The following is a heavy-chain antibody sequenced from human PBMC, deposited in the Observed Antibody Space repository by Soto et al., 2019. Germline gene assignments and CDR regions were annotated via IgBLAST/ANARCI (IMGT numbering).Heavy chain of an antibody. CDR1: GFTFSSYW. V-gene: IGHV3-7*05. CDR2: IKQDGSEK. Sequence: EVQLVESGGGLVQPGGSLRLSCAASGFTFSSYWMSWVRQAPGKGLEWVANIKQDGSEKYYVDSVKGRFTISRDNAKNSLYLQMNSLRAEDTAVYYGARDLLGGGGSMDVWGQGTTVTVSS. D-gene: IGHD3-16*01. J-gene: IGHJ6*02. CDR3: ARDLLGGGGSMDV.